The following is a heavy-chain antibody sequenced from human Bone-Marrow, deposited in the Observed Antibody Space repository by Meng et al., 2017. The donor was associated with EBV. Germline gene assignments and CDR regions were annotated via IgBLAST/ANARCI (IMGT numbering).Heavy chain of an antibody. D-gene: IGHD6-19*01. Sequence: QVQAQQWCAGLWTPSEPLSLTGAVYGVSFSGYYWSSTRQHPGKGLELIGEINHSGTTNYNPSLKSRVTISVDTSKNQFSLKLSSVTAADTAVYYCARGSGWYSGYWGQGTLVTVSS. CDR1: GVSFSGYY. V-gene: IGHV4-34*01. CDR2: INHSGTT. J-gene: IGHJ4*02. CDR3: ARGSGWYSGY.